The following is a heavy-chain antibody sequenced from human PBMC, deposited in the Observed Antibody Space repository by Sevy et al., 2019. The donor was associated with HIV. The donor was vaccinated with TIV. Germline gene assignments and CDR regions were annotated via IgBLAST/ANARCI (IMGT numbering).Heavy chain of an antibody. Sequence: GGSLRLSCAASGFTFSSYAMSWVRQAPGKGLEWVSAISGSGGSTYYADSVKGRFTISRDNSKNTLYLQMNSVRAEDTAVYYCATFRGNDFWSGFLLFFDYWGQGTLVTVSS. D-gene: IGHD3-3*01. V-gene: IGHV3-23*01. CDR2: ISGSGGST. J-gene: IGHJ4*02. CDR3: ATFRGNDFWSGFLLFFDY. CDR1: GFTFSSYA.